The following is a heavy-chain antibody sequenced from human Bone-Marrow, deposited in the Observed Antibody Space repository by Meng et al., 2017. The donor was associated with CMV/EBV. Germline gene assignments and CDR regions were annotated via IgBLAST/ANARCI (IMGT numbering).Heavy chain of an antibody. Sequence: GGSLRLSCSASGFTFSSYAMSWVRQAPGKGLEWVSAISGSGGSSYYADSVKGRFTISRDNSKNTLYLQKNSLRAEDTAVYYCAKLLSIAAPIEDYYFDYWGQGTLVTVSS. CDR2: ISGSGGSS. CDR3: AKLLSIAAPIEDYYFDY. CDR1: GFTFSSYA. D-gene: IGHD6-13*01. V-gene: IGHV3-23*01. J-gene: IGHJ4*02.